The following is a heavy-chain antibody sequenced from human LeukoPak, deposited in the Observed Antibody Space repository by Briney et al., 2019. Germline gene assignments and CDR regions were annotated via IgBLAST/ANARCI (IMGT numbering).Heavy chain of an antibody. Sequence: GESLKISCKGSGYSFTSYWIGWVRQMPGKGLEWMGIIYPGDSDTRYSPSFQGQVTISADKSISTAYLQWSSMKASDTAMYYCASLRPPWPGGSWFDPWGQGTLVTVSS. V-gene: IGHV5-51*01. D-gene: IGHD3-16*01. CDR3: ASLRPPWPGGSWFDP. J-gene: IGHJ5*02. CDR1: GYSFTSYW. CDR2: IYPGDSDT.